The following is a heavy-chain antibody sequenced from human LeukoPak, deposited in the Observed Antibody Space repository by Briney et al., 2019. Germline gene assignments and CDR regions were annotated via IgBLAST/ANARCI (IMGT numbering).Heavy chain of an antibody. Sequence: GASVKVSCKASGYTFTGYYMHWVRQAPGQGLEWMGWINPNSGGTNYAQKFQGRVTMTRDTSISTAYMELSRLRSDDTAVYYCARSDTAMVTDAFDIWGQGTMVTVSS. D-gene: IGHD5-18*01. CDR2: INPNSGGT. CDR3: ARSDTAMVTDAFDI. CDR1: GYTFTGYY. J-gene: IGHJ3*02. V-gene: IGHV1-2*02.